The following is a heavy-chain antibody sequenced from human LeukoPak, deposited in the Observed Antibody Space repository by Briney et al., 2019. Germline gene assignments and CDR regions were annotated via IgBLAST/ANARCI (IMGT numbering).Heavy chain of an antibody. Sequence: GASVKDSCKASGYTFTGYDMHWVPQAPGQGVEWMGWINDNSGGRNYAQRFQGRVTMTRDTSISTAYMELSRLRCDDTAVYYCARAGSSGYYPPDYWGQGTLVTVSS. CDR2: INDNSGGR. V-gene: IGHV1-2*02. D-gene: IGHD3-22*01. J-gene: IGHJ4*02. CDR1: GYTFTGYD. CDR3: ARAGSSGYYPPDY.